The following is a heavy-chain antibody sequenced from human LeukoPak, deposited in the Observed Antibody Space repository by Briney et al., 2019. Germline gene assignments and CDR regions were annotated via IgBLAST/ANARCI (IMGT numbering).Heavy chain of an antibody. CDR2: ISAYNGNT. CDR3: ARESQYYDILTGYRPLDY. V-gene: IGHV1-18*01. Sequence: ASVKVSCKASGYTFSNYGFSWVRQAPGQGLEYMGWISAYNGNTNYAQKLQGRVTMTTDTSTSTAYMELRSLRSDDTAVYYCARESQYYDILTGYRPLDYWGQGTLVTVSS. J-gene: IGHJ4*02. D-gene: IGHD3-9*01. CDR1: GYTFSNYG.